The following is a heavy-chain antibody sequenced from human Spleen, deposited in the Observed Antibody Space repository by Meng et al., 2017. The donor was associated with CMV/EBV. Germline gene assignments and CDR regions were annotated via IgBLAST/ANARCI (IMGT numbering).Heavy chain of an antibody. J-gene: IGHJ6*02. CDR3: SRDRSTARYYYYGMDV. CDR2: IYHSGTT. D-gene: IGHD2-2*01. CDR1: GGSISSVNW. V-gene: IGHV4-4*02. Sequence: GSLRLSCVVSGGSISSVNWWTWVRQAPGKGLEWIGEIYHSGTTNYNPSLKSRVTISVDTSKNQFSLKLSSVTAADTAVYYCSRDRSTARYYYYGMDVWGQGTTVTVSS.